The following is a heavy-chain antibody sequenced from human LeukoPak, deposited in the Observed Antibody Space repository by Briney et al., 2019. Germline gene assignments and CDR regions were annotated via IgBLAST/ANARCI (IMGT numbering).Heavy chain of an antibody. CDR1: GFTFSSYA. V-gene: IGHV3-30*04. CDR3: ARSRYFDWLCPFDY. Sequence: PGRSLRLSCVASGFTFSSYAMHWVRQAPGKGLEWVAAISYDGSNKYYADSVKGRFTISRDNSKNTLYLQMNSLRAEDTAVYYCARSRYFDWLCPFDYWGQGTLVTVSS. CDR2: ISYDGSNK. D-gene: IGHD3-9*01. J-gene: IGHJ4*02.